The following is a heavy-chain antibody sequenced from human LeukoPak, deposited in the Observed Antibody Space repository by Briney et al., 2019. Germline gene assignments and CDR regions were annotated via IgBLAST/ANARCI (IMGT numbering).Heavy chain of an antibody. CDR1: GGSISSSNFY. CDR3: ARGDDYGGNPVDY. J-gene: IGHJ4*02. CDR2: IYYSGST. D-gene: IGHD4-23*01. Sequence: QPSETLSLTCTVSGGSISSSNFYWGWIRQPPGKGLEWIGSIYYSGSTYYNPSLKSRVAISVDTSKNQFSLKLSSVTAADTAVYYCARGDDYGGNPVDYWGQGTLVTVSS. V-gene: IGHV4-39*07.